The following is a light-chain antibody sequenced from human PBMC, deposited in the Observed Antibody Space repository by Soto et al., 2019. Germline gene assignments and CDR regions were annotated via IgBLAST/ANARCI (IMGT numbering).Light chain of an antibody. CDR1: QNIAKY. V-gene: IGKV3-11*01. J-gene: IGKJ1*01. CDR3: KQRSDWPWT. CDR2: GTF. Sequence: EIVLTQSPVTLSLSPGERVTLSCRASQNIAKYLAWYQQRPGQAPRLLFYGTFNRATGIPPRFSGSGSGTDFTVTISSLEPEDFAVYYCKQRSDWPWTFGQGTKVEVK.